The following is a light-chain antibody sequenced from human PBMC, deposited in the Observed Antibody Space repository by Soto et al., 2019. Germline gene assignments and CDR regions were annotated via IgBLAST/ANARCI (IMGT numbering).Light chain of an antibody. J-gene: IGKJ2*01. Sequence: EIVLTQSPGTLSLSPGERATLSCRASQSVDSTYLAWYQQKPGQAPRLLIYAASSRAAGIPDRFSGSGSGTDFTLTTSRLDPEDFAVYYCQQYDPSPPLYTFGQGTKLEIK. CDR1: QSVDSTY. CDR2: AAS. CDR3: QQYDPSPPLYT. V-gene: IGKV3-20*01.